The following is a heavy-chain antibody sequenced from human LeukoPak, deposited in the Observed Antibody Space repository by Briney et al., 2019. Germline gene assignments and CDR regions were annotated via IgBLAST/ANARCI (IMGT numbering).Heavy chain of an antibody. D-gene: IGHD2-15*01. J-gene: IGHJ6*02. V-gene: IGHV4-4*07. CDR3: ARIPAPCCEGGMDV. Sequence: SETLSLTCTVSGGSISSYYWSWIRQPAGKGLEWIGRIYTSGSTNYNPSLKSRVTMSVDTSKNQFSLKLSSVTAADTAVYYCARIPAPCCEGGMDVWGRGTTVTVSS. CDR2: IYTSGST. CDR1: GGSISSYY.